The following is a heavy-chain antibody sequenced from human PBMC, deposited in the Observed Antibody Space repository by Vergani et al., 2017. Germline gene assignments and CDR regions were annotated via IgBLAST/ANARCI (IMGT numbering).Heavy chain of an antibody. Sequence: QVQLVESGGGVVQPGRSLRLSCAASGFTFSSYGMHWVRQSPGKGLEWVAVIWYDGSNKYYADSVKGRFTISRDNSKNTLYLKMNSLRAEDTAVYYCAGDSRTADYDFWSGDAFDIWGQGTMVTVSS. CDR3: AGDSRTADYDFWSGDAFDI. J-gene: IGHJ3*02. CDR2: IWYDGSNK. D-gene: IGHD3-3*01. CDR1: GFTFSSYG. V-gene: IGHV3-33*01.